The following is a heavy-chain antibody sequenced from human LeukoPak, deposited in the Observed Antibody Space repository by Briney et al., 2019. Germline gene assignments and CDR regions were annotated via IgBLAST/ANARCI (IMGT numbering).Heavy chain of an antibody. CDR1: GFTFSSYG. CDR2: IRYDGSNE. Sequence: GGSLRLSCAASGFTFSSYGMHWVRQAPGKGLEWVSFIRYDGSNEYYADSVRGRFTISRDNSKNTLYLQMNSLRAEDTAVYYCGRGHWGLDSWGQGTLVSVSS. CDR3: GRGHWGLDS. D-gene: IGHD7-27*01. V-gene: IGHV3-30*02. J-gene: IGHJ4*02.